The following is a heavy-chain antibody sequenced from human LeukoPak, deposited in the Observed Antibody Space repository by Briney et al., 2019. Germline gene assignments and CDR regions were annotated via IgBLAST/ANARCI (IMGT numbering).Heavy chain of an antibody. Sequence: SETLSLTCTVSGGSISSYYWSWIRQPPGKGLEWIGYIYYTGSTNYNPSLKSRVTTSLDTSKNQFSLKLSSVTAADTAVYYCARGRYGDYCFDLWGRGTLVTVSS. CDR3: ARGRYGDYCFDL. D-gene: IGHD4-17*01. J-gene: IGHJ2*01. CDR1: GGSISSYY. V-gene: IGHV4-59*01. CDR2: IYYTGST.